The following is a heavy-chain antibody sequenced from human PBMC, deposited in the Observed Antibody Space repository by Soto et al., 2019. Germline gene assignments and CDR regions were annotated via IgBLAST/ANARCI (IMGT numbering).Heavy chain of an antibody. D-gene: IGHD6-19*01. Sequence: QITLKESGPTLVKPTQTLTLTCTFSGFSLSTSGVGVGWIRQPPGKALEWLALIYWDDDKRYSPSLKSRLTITKNTSKNQVVLTMTIMDHVDTATYYCAHTYSSGWYIGLFDYWGQGTLGTVSS. J-gene: IGHJ4*02. V-gene: IGHV2-5*02. CDR1: GFSLSTSGVG. CDR3: AHTYSSGWYIGLFDY. CDR2: IYWDDDK.